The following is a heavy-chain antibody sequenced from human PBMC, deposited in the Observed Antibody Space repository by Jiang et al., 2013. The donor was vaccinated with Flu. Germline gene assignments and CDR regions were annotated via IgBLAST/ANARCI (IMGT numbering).Heavy chain of an antibody. J-gene: IGHJ4*02. CDR2: ISYDGSNK. CDR1: GFTFSSYA. CDR3: ARDRGYYDSSGYPDY. D-gene: IGHD3-22*01. Sequence: QLVESGGGVVQPGRSLRLSCAASGFTFSSYAMHWVRQAPGKGLEWVAVISYDGSNKYYADSVKGRFTISRDNSKNTLYLQMNSLRAEDTAVYYCARDRGYYDSSGYPDYWGQGTLVTVSS. V-gene: IGHV3-30-3*01.